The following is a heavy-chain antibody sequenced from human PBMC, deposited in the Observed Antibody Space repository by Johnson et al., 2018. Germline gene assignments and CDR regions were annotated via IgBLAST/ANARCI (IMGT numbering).Heavy chain of an antibody. CDR3: VKYGDSGWYRGPNRFDP. J-gene: IGHJ5*02. D-gene: IGHD6-19*01. CDR1: GFKFDDYA. CDR2: ITWNSGSL. V-gene: IGHV3-9*01. Sequence: VRLVQSGGGLVQPGRSLRLSCAASGFKFDDYAMHWVRQAPGKGLEWVSGITWNSGSLGYADSVRGRFTLSRDNAKNSLYLQMNSLRVEDTAFSYCVKYGDSGWYRGPNRFDPWGQGTLVTVSS.